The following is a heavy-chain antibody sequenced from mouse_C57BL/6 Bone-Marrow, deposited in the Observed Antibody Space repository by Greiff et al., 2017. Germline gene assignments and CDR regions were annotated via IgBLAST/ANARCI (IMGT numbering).Heavy chain of an antibody. CDR1: GFSFNTYA. D-gene: IGHD1-1*01. J-gene: IGHJ4*01. CDR2: IRSKSNNYAT. Sequence: EVKLMESGGGLVQPKGSLKLSCAASGFSFNTYAMNWVRQAPGKGLEWVARIRSKSNNYATYYADSVKDRFTISRDDSESMLYLQMNNLKTEDTAMYYCVRQGITTVVAHAMDYWGQGTSVTVSS. CDR3: VRQGITTVVAHAMDY. V-gene: IGHV10-1*01.